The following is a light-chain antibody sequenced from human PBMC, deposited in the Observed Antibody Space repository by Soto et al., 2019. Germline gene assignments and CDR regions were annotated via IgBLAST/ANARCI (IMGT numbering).Light chain of an antibody. Sequence: IVMTQSPGTLSLSPGERATLSCRASQSVSSNYLAWYQQRPGQAPRLLIFGASYRATGIPDRFSGSGSGTDFTLTISRLEPEDFAVYYCQHYGSSPPEFTFGPGTKVDIK. CDR1: QSVSSNY. CDR3: QHYGSSPPEFT. V-gene: IGKV3-20*01. J-gene: IGKJ3*01. CDR2: GAS.